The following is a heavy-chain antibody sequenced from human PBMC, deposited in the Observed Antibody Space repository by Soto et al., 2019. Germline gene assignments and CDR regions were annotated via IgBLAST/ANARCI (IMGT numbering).Heavy chain of an antibody. D-gene: IGHD6-13*01. CDR1: GGSISSYY. V-gene: IGHV4-59*01. Sequence: SGTLSLTCTVSGGSISSYYWSWIRQPPGKGLEWIGYIYYSGSTNYNPSLKSRVTISVDTSKNQFSLKLSSVTAADTAVYYCAILAAAVGYWGQGTLVTVSS. CDR3: AILAAAVGY. CDR2: IYYSGST. J-gene: IGHJ4*02.